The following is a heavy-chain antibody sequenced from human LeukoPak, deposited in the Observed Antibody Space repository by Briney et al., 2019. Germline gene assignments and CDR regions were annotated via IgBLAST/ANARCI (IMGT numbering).Heavy chain of an antibody. CDR2: INPNSGGT. CDR3: ARDLEGYYDSSGYYDY. J-gene: IGHJ4*02. D-gene: IGHD3-22*01. V-gene: IGHV1-2*02. CDR1: GYTFTGYY. Sequence: ASVKVSCKASGYTFTGYYMHWVRQAPGQGLEWMGWINPNSGGTNYAQKFQGRVTMTRDTSISTAYMGLSRLRSDDTAVYYCARDLEGYYDSSGYYDYWGQGTLVTVSS.